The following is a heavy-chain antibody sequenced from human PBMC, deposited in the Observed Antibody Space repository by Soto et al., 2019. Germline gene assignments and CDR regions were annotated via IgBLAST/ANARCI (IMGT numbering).Heavy chain of an antibody. CDR1: GFTVSSNY. Sequence: VQLVESGGGLVQPGGSLRLACAASGFTVSSNYMSWVRQAPGKGLEWVSVIYSGGSTYYADSVKGRFTISRDNSMNTLYLQMNSLRAEDTAVYYCARDRIPTGMDVWGQGTTVTVSS. J-gene: IGHJ6*01. CDR2: IYSGGST. CDR3: ARDRIPTGMDV. V-gene: IGHV3-66*01.